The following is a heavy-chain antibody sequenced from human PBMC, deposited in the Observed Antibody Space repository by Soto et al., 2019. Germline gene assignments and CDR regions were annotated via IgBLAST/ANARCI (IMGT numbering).Heavy chain of an antibody. Sequence: QVQLVESGGGVVQPGRSLRLSCAASGFTFSSYGMHWVRQAPGKGLEWVAVIWYDGSNKYYADSVKGRFTISRDNSKNALYLQMNSLRAEDTAVYYCAREGAQQLGYFDYWGQGTLVTVSS. J-gene: IGHJ4*02. CDR2: IWYDGSNK. CDR3: AREGAQQLGYFDY. CDR1: GFTFSSYG. D-gene: IGHD6-13*01. V-gene: IGHV3-33*01.